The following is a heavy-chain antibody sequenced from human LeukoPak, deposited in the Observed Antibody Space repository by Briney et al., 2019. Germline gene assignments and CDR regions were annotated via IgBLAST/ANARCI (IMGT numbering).Heavy chain of an antibody. J-gene: IGHJ4*02. CDR3: ARGSDVDIVATTEEFDY. CDR2: INHSGNT. D-gene: IGHD5-12*01. Sequence: PSETLSLTCAVYGGSFSGYYWSWIRQPPGKGLEWIGEINHSGNTNYNPSLKSRVTISVDTSKNQFSLKLSSVTAADTAVYYCARGSDVDIVATTEEFDYWGQGTLVTVSS. CDR1: GGSFSGYY. V-gene: IGHV4-34*01.